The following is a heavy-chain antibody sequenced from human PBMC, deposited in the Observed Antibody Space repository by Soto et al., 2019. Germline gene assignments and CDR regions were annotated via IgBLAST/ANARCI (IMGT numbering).Heavy chain of an antibody. V-gene: IGHV1-69*13. Sequence: ASVKVSCKASGDTFSSYAISWVRQAPGQGLEWMGGIIPTFGTANYAQKFQGRVTITADESTSTAYMELSSLRSEDTAVYYCAWALRITMVRAIYGMDVWGQGTTVTVSS. CDR3: AWALRITMVRAIYGMDV. CDR2: IIPTFGTA. J-gene: IGHJ6*02. D-gene: IGHD3-10*01. CDR1: GDTFSSYA.